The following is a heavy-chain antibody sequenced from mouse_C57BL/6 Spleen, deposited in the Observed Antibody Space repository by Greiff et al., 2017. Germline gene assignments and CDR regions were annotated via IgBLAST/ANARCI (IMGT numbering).Heavy chain of an antibody. V-gene: IGHV1-72*01. J-gene: IGHJ4*01. CDR1: GYTFTSYW. CDR3: AREGVYDGYYVNYAMDY. CDR2: IDPNSGGT. Sequence: QVQLQQPGAELVKPGASVKLSCKASGYTFTSYWMHWVKQRPGRGLGWIGRIDPNSGGTKYNEKFKSKATLTVDKPSSTAYMQLSSLTSEDSAVYYCAREGVYDGYYVNYAMDYWGQGTSVTVSS. D-gene: IGHD2-3*01.